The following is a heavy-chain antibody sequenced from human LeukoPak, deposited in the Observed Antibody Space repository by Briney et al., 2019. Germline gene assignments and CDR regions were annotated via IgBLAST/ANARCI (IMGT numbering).Heavy chain of an antibody. J-gene: IGHJ4*02. CDR1: GYTFTSYY. Sequence: ASVKVSCKASGYTFTSYYMHWVRQAPGQGLEWMGIINPSGGSTSYVQKFQGRVTMTRDTSTSTVYMELSSLRSEDTAVYYCARGYCSSTSCYEPPRYWGQGTLVTVSS. D-gene: IGHD2-2*01. V-gene: IGHV1-46*01. CDR2: INPSGGST. CDR3: ARGYCSSTSCYEPPRY.